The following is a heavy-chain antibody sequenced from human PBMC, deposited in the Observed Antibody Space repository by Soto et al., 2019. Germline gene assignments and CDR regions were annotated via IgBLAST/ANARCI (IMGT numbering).Heavy chain of an antibody. CDR1: GYTFTGYY. Sequence: ASVKVSCKASGYTFTGYYMHWVRQAPGQGLEWMGWINPNSGGTNYAQKFQGRVTITRDTSISTAYMELSRLRSDDTAVYYCARFPTSGYPYYFDYWGQGTLVTVSS. V-gene: IGHV1-2*02. J-gene: IGHJ4*02. D-gene: IGHD3-3*01. CDR3: ARFPTSGYPYYFDY. CDR2: INPNSGGT.